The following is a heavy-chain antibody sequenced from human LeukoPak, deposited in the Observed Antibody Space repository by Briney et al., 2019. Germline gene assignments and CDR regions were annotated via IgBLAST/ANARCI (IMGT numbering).Heavy chain of an antibody. CDR3: ARSMVRGVIIARRYLDY. CDR2: INTSGST. CDR1: GGSISSYY. V-gene: IGHV4-4*07. Sequence: PSETLSLTCTVSGGSISSYYWSWIRQPAGKGLEYIGRINTSGSTNYNPSLKSRVTMAVDTSKNQFSLKLSSVTAADTAVYYCARSMVRGVIIARRYLDYWGQGTLVTVSS. D-gene: IGHD3-10*01. J-gene: IGHJ4*02.